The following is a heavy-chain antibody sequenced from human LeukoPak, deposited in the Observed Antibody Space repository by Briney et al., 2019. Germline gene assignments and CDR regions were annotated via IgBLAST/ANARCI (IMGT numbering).Heavy chain of an antibody. D-gene: IGHD2-8*01. J-gene: IGHJ4*02. CDR3: ARGYCTNGVCHGHDY. CDR2: INPNSGGT. Sequence: ASVKVSCKASGYTFTGYYMHWVRQAPGQGLEWMGWINPNSGGTNYAQKFQGWVTMTRDTSISTAYMELSRLRSDDTAVYYCARGYCTNGVCHGHDYWGQGTLVTVSS. CDR1: GYTFTGYY. V-gene: IGHV1-2*04.